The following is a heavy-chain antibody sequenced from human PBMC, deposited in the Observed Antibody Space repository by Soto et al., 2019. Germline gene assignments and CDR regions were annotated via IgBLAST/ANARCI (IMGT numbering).Heavy chain of an antibody. Sequence: QVQLVQSGAEVKKPGASVKVSCKASGDTFTDYYIHWVRQAPGQGLEWMGTVNPSGGHTTYAQHFLGRMTMARDTSTSTLYMELTSLTSEDTAIYYCARGGHVVVVTAALDYWGQGTLVTVSS. CDR2: VNPSGGHT. V-gene: IGHV1-46*01. CDR1: GDTFTDYY. CDR3: ARGGHVVVVTAALDY. J-gene: IGHJ4*02. D-gene: IGHD2-21*02.